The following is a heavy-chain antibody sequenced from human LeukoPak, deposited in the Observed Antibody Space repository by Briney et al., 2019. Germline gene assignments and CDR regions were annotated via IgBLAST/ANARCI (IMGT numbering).Heavy chain of an antibody. CDR1: GFTFSSYA. D-gene: IGHD2-2*01. CDR2: ISYDGSNK. CDR3: ARGIVVVPAALFDY. J-gene: IGHJ4*02. V-gene: IGHV3-30-3*01. Sequence: GGSLRPSCAASGFTFSSYAMHWVRQAPGKGLEWVAVISYDGSNKYYADSVKGRFTISRDNSKNTLYLQMNSLRAEDTAVYYCARGIVVVPAALFDYWGQGTLVTVSS.